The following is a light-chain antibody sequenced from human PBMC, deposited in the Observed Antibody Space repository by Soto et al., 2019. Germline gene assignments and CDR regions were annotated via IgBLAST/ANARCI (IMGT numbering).Light chain of an antibody. CDR1: SSNIGAGYD. J-gene: IGLJ7*01. CDR2: GNS. CDR3: QSYDSSLSAL. V-gene: IGLV1-40*01. Sequence: QSVRTQPPSVSGAPGQRVTISCTGSSSNIGAGYDVHWYQQLPGTAPKLLIYGNSNRPSGVPDRFSGSKSGTSASLAITGLQAEDESDYYCQSYDSSLSALFGGGTQLTVL.